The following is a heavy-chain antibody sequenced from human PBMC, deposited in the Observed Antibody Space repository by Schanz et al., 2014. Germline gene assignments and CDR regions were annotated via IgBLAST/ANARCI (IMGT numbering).Heavy chain of an antibody. CDR2: INSVGSNT. V-gene: IGHV3-74*02. CDR3: ARGGFFDSTSFDS. D-gene: IGHD2-2*01. J-gene: IGHJ4*02. Sequence: EVQLVESGGGLVQPGGSLRLSCAASGFTFSSHWMHWVRQDPGKGLVWVARINSVGSNTDYADSVTGRFTISRDNSKNTVYIQMNSLRAEDTAVYYCARGGFFDSTSFDSWGQGTLVTVSS. CDR1: GFTFSSHW.